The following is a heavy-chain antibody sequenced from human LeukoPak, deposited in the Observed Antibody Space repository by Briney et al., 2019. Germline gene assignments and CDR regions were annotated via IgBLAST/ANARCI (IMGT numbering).Heavy chain of an antibody. CDR1: GFTFTSSA. Sequence: SVTVSCKASGFTFTSSAVQWVRQARGQRIEWIGWIVVGSGNTNSAQKFQERVTITRDMSTSTAYMELSSLRSEDTAVYYCAASPAGPMGSLDYWGQGTLVTVSS. D-gene: IGHD6-19*01. V-gene: IGHV1-58*01. CDR3: AASPAGPMGSLDY. CDR2: IVVGSGNT. J-gene: IGHJ4*02.